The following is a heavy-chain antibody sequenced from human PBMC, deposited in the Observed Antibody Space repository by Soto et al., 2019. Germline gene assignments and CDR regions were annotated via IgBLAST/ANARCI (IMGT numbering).Heavy chain of an antibody. Sequence: GGSLILSCAASGFTFSSYAMTWVRQTQEKGLEWVSSISSTSSYTHYSDSVKGRFNISRDNANNSLFLQMNSLRAEDTATYYCARDLALAGNYWGQGVLVTGSS. CDR1: GFTFSSYA. CDR3: ARDLALAGNY. V-gene: IGHV3-21*01. D-gene: IGHD6-19*01. J-gene: IGHJ4*02. CDR2: ISSTSSYT.